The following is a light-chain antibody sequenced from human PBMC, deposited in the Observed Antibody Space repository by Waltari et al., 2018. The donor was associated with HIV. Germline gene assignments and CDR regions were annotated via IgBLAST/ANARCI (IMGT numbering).Light chain of an antibody. Sequence: DIQMTQSPSSLSASVGDRVTITCRASQSVSTYLNWYQYKPGKAPKLLIYAASSLQSGVPSRFSGSGSGTDFTFTISSLQRDDSATYYCQESHSSSLTFGGGTGVEI. CDR1: QSVSTY. J-gene: IGKJ4*01. V-gene: IGKV1-39*01. CDR2: AAS. CDR3: QESHSSSLT.